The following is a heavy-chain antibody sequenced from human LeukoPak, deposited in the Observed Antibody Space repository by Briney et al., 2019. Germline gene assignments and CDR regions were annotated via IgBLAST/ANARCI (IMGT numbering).Heavy chain of an antibody. CDR2: IYYSGST. Sequence: SQTLSLTCTVSGGSISSGDYYWSWIRQPPGKGLEWIGYIYYSGSTYHNPSLKSRVTISVDTSKNQFSLKLSSVTAADTAVYYCARDSYYYDSSGHDAFDIWGQGTMVTVSS. V-gene: IGHV4-30-4*08. D-gene: IGHD3-22*01. CDR1: GGSISSGDYY. CDR3: ARDSYYYDSSGHDAFDI. J-gene: IGHJ3*02.